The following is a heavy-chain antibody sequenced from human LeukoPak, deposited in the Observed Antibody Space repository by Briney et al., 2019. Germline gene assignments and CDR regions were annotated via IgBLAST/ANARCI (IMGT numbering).Heavy chain of an antibody. V-gene: IGHV3-21*01. CDR1: GFTFGSYS. D-gene: IGHD2-15*01. J-gene: IGHJ4*02. CDR3: AREQVAATPSFFDY. CDR2: ISSSSSYI. Sequence: PGGSLRLSCAASGFTFGSYSMSWVRQAPGKGLEWVSSISSSSSYIYYADSVKGRFTISRDNAKNSLYLQMNSLRAEDTAVYYCAREQVAATPSFFDYWGQGTLVTVSS.